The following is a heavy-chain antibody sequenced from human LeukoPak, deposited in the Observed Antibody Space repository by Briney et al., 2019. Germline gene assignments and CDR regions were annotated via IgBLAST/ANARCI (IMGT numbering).Heavy chain of an antibody. Sequence: GGSLRLSCAASGFTFSSYGMHWVRQAPAKGLEWVAVISYDGSNKYYADSVKGRFTISRDNSKNTLYLQMNSLRAEDTAVYFCASSRVSGDWYFDLWGRGTLVTVSS. CDR3: ASSRVSGDWYFDL. CDR2: ISYDGSNK. CDR1: GFTFSSYG. D-gene: IGHD3-10*01. J-gene: IGHJ2*01. V-gene: IGHV3-30*03.